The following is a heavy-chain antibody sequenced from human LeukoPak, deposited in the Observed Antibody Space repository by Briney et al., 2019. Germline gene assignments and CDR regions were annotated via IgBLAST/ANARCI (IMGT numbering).Heavy chain of an antibody. CDR1: GYTFTIYD. CDR3: ARSSWGELDLDY. CDR2: MNPNSGNT. D-gene: IGHD1-26*01. J-gene: IGHJ4*02. V-gene: IGHV1-8*03. Sequence: ASVKVSCKDSGYTFTIYDINWVRQATGQGLEWMGWMNPNSGNTGYAQKFQDRVSITRNTSISTAYMELSSLRSEDTAVYYRARSSWGELDLDYWGRGTLVTVSS.